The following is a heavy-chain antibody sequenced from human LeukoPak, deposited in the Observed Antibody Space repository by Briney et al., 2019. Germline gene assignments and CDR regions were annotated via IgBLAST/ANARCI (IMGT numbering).Heavy chain of an antibody. CDR2: IIPIFGTA. CDR3: ARDDWILNDAFDI. J-gene: IGHJ3*02. CDR1: GGTFSSYA. V-gene: IGHV1-69*13. D-gene: IGHD3-9*01. Sequence: SVKVSCKASGGTFSSYAISWVRQAPGQGLEWMGGIIPIFGTANYAQKFQGRVTITADESTGTAYMELSSLRSEDTAVYYCARDDWILNDAFDIWGQGTMVTVSS.